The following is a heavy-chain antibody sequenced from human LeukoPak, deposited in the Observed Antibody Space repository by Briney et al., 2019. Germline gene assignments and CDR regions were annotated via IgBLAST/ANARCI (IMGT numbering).Heavy chain of an antibody. D-gene: IGHD6-6*01. V-gene: IGHV3-23*01. CDR2: ISGGDGTT. Sequence: SGGSLRVSCAASGFTFSNYAMNWVRQAPGKGLEWVSGISGGDGTTFYADSVKGRFTISRDNSKNTLYLQMNSLRAEDTAVYYCAKAGSLDIAARQNYWGQGTLVTVSS. J-gene: IGHJ4*02. CDR3: AKAGSLDIAARQNY. CDR1: GFTFSNYA.